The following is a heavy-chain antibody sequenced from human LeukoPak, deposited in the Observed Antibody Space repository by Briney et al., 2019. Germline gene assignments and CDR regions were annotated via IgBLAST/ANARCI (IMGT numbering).Heavy chain of an antibody. J-gene: IGHJ4*02. CDR1: GYTFTSYA. CDR2: INAGNGNT. Sequence: RASVKVSCKASGYTFTSYAMHWVRQAPGQRLEWMGWINAGNGNTKYSQKFQGRVTITRDTSASTAYMGLSSLRSEDTAVYYCARDSVDTAMPRYWGQGTLVTVSS. CDR3: ARDSVDTAMPRY. V-gene: IGHV1-3*01. D-gene: IGHD5-18*01.